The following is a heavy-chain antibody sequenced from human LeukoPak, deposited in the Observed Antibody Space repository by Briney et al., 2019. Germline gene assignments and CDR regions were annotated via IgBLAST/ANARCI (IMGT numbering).Heavy chain of an antibody. CDR3: ARPPYCSSSSCFRAFAI. CDR1: GGSFSGYY. CDR2: INHSGST. J-gene: IGHJ3*02. Sequence: SETLSLTCAVYGGSFSGYYWSWIRQPPGKGLEWIGEINHSGSTNYNPSLKSRATISVDTSKNQFSLKLNSVTAADTAVYYCARPPYCSSSSCFRAFAIWSHGTLVTVSS. V-gene: IGHV4-34*01. D-gene: IGHD2-2*01.